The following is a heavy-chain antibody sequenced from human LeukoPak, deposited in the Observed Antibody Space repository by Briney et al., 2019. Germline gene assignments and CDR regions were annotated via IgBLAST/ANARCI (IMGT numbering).Heavy chain of an antibody. CDR3: ARGSDYGVGAFDI. V-gene: IGHV3-48*03. CDR2: ISTSVSTI. D-gene: IGHD4-17*01. Sequence: PGGSLRLSCAASGFAFSSYEMNWLRKAPGKGLEWVSYISTSVSTIYYGDSVKGRFTISRDNAKNSLFLQMNILRAEDTAVYYCARGSDYGVGAFDIWGQGTMVTVSS. CDR1: GFAFSSYE. J-gene: IGHJ3*02.